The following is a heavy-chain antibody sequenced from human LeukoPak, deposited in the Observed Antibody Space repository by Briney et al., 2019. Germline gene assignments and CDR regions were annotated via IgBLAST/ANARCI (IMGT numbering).Heavy chain of an antibody. D-gene: IGHD2-15*01. J-gene: IGHJ3*02. V-gene: IGHV3-30*02. Sequence: GGSLRLSCAAPGFTFGSYGMHWVRQAPGKGLEWVAFIRYDGSNKYYADSVKGRFTISRDNSKNTLYLQMNSLRAEDTAVYYCLLVDDAFDIWGQGTMVTVSS. CDR3: LLVDDAFDI. CDR1: GFTFGSYG. CDR2: IRYDGSNK.